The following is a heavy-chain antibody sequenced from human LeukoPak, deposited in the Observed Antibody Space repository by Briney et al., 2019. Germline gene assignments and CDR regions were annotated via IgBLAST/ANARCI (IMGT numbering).Heavy chain of an antibody. CDR3: AMTGYSGYDWQNYYYYYYMDV. Sequence: SETLSLTCTVSGGSISSYYWSWIRQPPGKGLEWIGYIYTSGSTNYNPSLKSRVTISVDTSKNQFSLKLSSVTAADTAVYYCAMTGYSGYDWQNYYYYYYMDVWGKRTTVTVSS. CDR2: IYTSGST. CDR1: GGSISSYY. V-gene: IGHV4-4*09. D-gene: IGHD5-12*01. J-gene: IGHJ6*03.